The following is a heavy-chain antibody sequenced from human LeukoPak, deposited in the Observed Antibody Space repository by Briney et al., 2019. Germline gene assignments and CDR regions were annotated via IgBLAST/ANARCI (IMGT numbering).Heavy chain of an antibody. V-gene: IGHV3-20*04. J-gene: IGHJ4*02. Sequence: RPGGSLRLSCAASGFTFDDYGMSWVRQAPGKGLEWVSGINWNGSSTGYADSVKGRFTISRDNAKNSLYLQMNSLRAEDTALYYCARESRYVWGSYLDYWGQGTLVTVSS. CDR2: INWNGSST. CDR3: ARESRYVWGSYLDY. D-gene: IGHD3-16*02. CDR1: GFTFDDYG.